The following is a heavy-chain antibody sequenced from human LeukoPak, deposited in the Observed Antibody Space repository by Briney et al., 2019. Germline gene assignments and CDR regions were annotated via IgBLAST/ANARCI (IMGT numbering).Heavy chain of an antibody. D-gene: IGHD3-22*01. CDR2: IKQDGSEK. Sequence: HPGGSLRLSCAASGFTFSSYWMSWVRQAPGKGLEWVANIKQDGSEKYYVDSVKGRFTTSRDNSKNTLYLQMNSLRAEDTAVYYCARDLYRIVVVPHYFDYWGQGTLVTVSS. CDR3: ARDLYRIVVVPHYFDY. J-gene: IGHJ4*02. CDR1: GFTFSSYW. V-gene: IGHV3-7*01.